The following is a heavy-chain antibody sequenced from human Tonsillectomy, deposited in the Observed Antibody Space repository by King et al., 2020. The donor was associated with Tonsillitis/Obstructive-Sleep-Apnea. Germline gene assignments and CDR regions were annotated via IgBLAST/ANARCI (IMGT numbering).Heavy chain of an antibody. CDR3: AKVLIIAESGSSVDAFDI. J-gene: IGHJ3*02. CDR2: ISWNSGST. V-gene: IGHV3-9*01. D-gene: IGHD6-13*01. CDR1: GFIFEDYA. Sequence: VQLVESGGALVQPGRSLRLSCVASGFIFEDYAMYWVRQTPGKGLEWVSGISWNSGSTAYADSVKGRFTISRDNAKNSLHLQMNSLRAEDTALYYCAKVLIIAESGSSVDAFDIGGQGTMVTVS.